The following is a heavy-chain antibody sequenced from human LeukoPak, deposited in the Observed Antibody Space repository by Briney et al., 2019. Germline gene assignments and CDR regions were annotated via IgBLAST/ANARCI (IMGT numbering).Heavy chain of an antibody. D-gene: IGHD3-10*01. Sequence: SETLSLTCTVSGGSISTSTYYWGWVRQPPGKGLEWIGRFYYSGSTNYNPSLKSRVTISLDTSKNQFSLKVISVTAADTAVYYCARVAKHFRGGLSFYYMDVWGKGTTVTISS. CDR2: FYYSGST. CDR3: ARVAKHFRGGLSFYYMDV. CDR1: GGSISTSTYY. V-gene: IGHV4-39*07. J-gene: IGHJ6*03.